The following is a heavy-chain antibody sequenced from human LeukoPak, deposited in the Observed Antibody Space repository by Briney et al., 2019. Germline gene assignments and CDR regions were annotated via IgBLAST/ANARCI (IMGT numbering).Heavy chain of an antibody. CDR2: IYDDGST. Sequence: GGSLRLSCVVSGLTVSRKFMNWVRQAPGKGLEWVSGIYDDGSTFYADSVKGRFSISRDSSRITLSVQRSSLRAEDTAVYFCASCGDDCDPRETACVDFLHWGQGTLVTVSS. J-gene: IGHJ1*01. D-gene: IGHD2-21*02. CDR1: GLTVSRKF. CDR3: ASCGDDCDPRETACVDFLH. V-gene: IGHV3-66*01.